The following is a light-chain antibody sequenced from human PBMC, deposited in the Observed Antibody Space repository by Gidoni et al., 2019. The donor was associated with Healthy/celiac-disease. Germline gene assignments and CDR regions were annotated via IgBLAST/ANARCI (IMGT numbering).Light chain of an antibody. Sequence: DIQMTQSPSTLSESVGDRVTITCRASQSISSWLAGYQQKPGKAPKLLIYKASSLESGVPSRFSGSGSGTEFTLTISSLQPDDFATYYCQQYNSYSPITFGQGTRLEIK. J-gene: IGKJ5*01. CDR2: KAS. V-gene: IGKV1-5*03. CDR1: QSISSW. CDR3: QQYNSYSPIT.